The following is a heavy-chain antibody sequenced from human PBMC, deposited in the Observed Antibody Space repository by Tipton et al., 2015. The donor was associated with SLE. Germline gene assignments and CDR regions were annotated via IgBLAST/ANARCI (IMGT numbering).Heavy chain of an antibody. CDR2: VYHTGST. CDR1: GGSIISNNW. Sequence: GLVKPSGTLSLTCAVSGGSIISNNWWSWVRQPPGKGLEWIGRVYHTGSTNYNPSLKSRVTISLDTSKSHFSRKLGSVTAADTAIYYCARVASIEEAYFDYWGQGTLVTVSS. D-gene: IGHD6-19*01. CDR3: ARVASIEEAYFDY. V-gene: IGHV4-4*02. J-gene: IGHJ4*02.